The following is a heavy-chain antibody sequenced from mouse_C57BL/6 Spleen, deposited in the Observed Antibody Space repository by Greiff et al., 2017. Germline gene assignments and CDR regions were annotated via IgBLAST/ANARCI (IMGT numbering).Heavy chain of an antibody. CDR2: IYPRSGNT. CDR1: GYTFTSYG. D-gene: IGHD2-12*01. J-gene: IGHJ1*03. CDR3: ASAYYSWYFDV. Sequence: VHLVESGAELARPGASVKLSCKASGYTFTSYGISWVKQRTGQGLEWIGEIYPRSGNTYYNEKFKGKATLTADKSSSTAYMELRSLTSEDSAVYFCASAYYSWYFDVWGTGTTVTVSS. V-gene: IGHV1-81*01.